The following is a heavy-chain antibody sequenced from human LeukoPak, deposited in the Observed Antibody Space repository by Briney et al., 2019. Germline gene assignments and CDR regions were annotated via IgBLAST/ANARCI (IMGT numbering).Heavy chain of an antibody. V-gene: IGHV3-7*01. J-gene: IGHJ4*02. CDR2: IKNDGTAK. Sequence: PGGSLTLSCAASGFTFSYHWMTWVRQAPGKGLEWVANIKNDGTAKNYVDSVKGRFTISRDNAKNSLYLQMNRLRAEDTAVYYCAKDSYSKGDYWGQGVLVTVSS. D-gene: IGHD6-13*01. CDR3: AKDSYSKGDY. CDR1: GFTFSYHW.